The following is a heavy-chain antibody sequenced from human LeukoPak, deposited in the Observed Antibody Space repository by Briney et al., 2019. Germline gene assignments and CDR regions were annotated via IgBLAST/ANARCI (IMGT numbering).Heavy chain of an antibody. Sequence: PGGSLRLSCAASGFTFTSYAMSWVRQAPGKGLEWVSSISAGGGTTYYADSAKGRFTISRDNSKNALSLQMHSLRAEDTAVYYCAKGSASWCTSPLDYWGQGTLVTVSS. J-gene: IGHJ4*02. CDR3: AKGSASWCTSPLDY. CDR1: GFTFTSYA. V-gene: IGHV3-23*01. CDR2: ISAGGGTT. D-gene: IGHD2-8*02.